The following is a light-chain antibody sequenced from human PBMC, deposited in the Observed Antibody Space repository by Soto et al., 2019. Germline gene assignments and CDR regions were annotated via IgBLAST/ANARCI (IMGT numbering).Light chain of an antibody. CDR1: QGITNY. J-gene: IGKJ2*01. CDR3: QQSYPTPYT. CDR2: AST. V-gene: IGKV1-39*01. Sequence: DIQMTQSPSSLSASVGDRVTISCRASQGITNYLNWYQQRPGKAPKLLIYASTTLQSGVPSRFSGSGSGTEFTLSISSLQREDFATYAGQQSYPTPYTFGQGTKLEI.